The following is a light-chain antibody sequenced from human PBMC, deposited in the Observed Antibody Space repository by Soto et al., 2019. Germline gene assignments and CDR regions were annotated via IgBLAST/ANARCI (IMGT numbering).Light chain of an antibody. CDR1: SSNIGSNY. CDR3: AAWDDSLSGRRGV. CDR2: SNN. V-gene: IGLV1-47*02. Sequence: QSVLTQPPSASGTPGQRVTISCSGSSSNIGSNYVYWYQQLPGTAPKLLIYSNNQRPSGVPDRFSGSKSGTSASLAISGLRSEDEAAYYCAAWDDSLSGRRGVFGTGTKVTVL. J-gene: IGLJ1*01.